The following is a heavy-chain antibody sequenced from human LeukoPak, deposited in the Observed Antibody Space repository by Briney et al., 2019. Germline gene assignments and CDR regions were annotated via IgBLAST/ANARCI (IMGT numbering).Heavy chain of an antibody. CDR2: IYYSGST. D-gene: IGHD4-17*01. J-gene: IGHJ2*01. CDR1: GVSISSSSYY. Sequence: PSETLSLTCTVSGVSISSSSYYWGWIRQPPGKGLEWIGSIYYSGSTYYHPSLKSRVTISVDTSKNQFSLKLSSVTAADTAVYYCAGDTVTKTYWYFDLWGRGTLVTVSS. CDR3: AGDTVTKTYWYFDL. V-gene: IGHV4-39*07.